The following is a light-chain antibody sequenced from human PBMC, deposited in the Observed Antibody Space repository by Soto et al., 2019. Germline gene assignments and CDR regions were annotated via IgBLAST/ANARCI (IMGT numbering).Light chain of an antibody. CDR2: DAS. Sequence: DIQMTQSPSTLSASVGDRVIITCRASQSISDYLAWYHQKPGKAPKLLIYDASNLESGVPSTFSGSGSGTEFTLTISSLQPDDFATYYCQQYNRFPQTFGQGTKVDIK. CDR1: QSISDY. J-gene: IGKJ1*01. V-gene: IGKV1-5*01. CDR3: QQYNRFPQT.